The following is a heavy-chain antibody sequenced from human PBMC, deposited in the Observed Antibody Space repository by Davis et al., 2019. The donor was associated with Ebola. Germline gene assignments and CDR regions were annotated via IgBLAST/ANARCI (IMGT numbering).Heavy chain of an antibody. D-gene: IGHD2/OR15-2a*01. CDR3: ARVSFFRRRFDP. CDR2: IWYDGSNK. CDR1: GFTFSSYG. V-gene: IGHV3-33*01. Sequence: GGSLRLSCAASGFTFSSYGMHWVRQAPGKGLEWVAVIWYDGSNKYYADSVKGRFTISRDNSKNTLYLQMNSLRAEDTAVYYCARVSFFRRRFDPWGQGTLVTVSS. J-gene: IGHJ5*02.